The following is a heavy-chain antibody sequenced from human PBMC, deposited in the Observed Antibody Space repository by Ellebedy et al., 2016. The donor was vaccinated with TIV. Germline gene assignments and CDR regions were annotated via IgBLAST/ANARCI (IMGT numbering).Heavy chain of an antibody. J-gene: IGHJ4*02. CDR2: NSGDGVGT. V-gene: IGHV3-23*01. CDR3: VRGQCASSSCLKFEF. Sequence: GGSLRLSXAASGFTFSSYAMSWVRQTPGKGLEWISTNSGDGVGTHYADSVKGRFTISRDNSQNTLYLQMDSLRDEDTALYYCVRGQCASSSCLKFEFWGQGTLVTVSS. D-gene: IGHD2-2*01. CDR1: GFTFSSYA.